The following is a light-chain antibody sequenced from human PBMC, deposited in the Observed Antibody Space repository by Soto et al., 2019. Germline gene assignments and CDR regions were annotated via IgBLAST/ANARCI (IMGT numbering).Light chain of an antibody. Sequence: QPVLTQPPSASGSPGQSVTISCTGTSSDVGDYNYVSWYQQHPGKAPKLMIYEVSKRPSGVPDRFSGSKSGNTASLTVSGLQAEDEADYYCSSYAGSNRVFGTGTKLTVL. V-gene: IGLV2-8*01. CDR3: SSYAGSNRV. J-gene: IGLJ1*01. CDR2: EVS. CDR1: SSDVGDYNY.